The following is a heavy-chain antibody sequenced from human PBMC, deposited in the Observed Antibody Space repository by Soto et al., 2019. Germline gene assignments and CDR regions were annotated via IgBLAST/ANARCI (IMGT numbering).Heavy chain of an antibody. V-gene: IGHV4-34*01. CDR2: INHSGST. J-gene: IGHJ4*02. Sequence: SETLSLTCAVYGGSFSGYYWSWIRQPPGKGLEWIGEINHSGSTNYNLSLKSRVTISVDTSKNQFSLKLSSVTAADTAVYYCARGRNSSSAGGDYFDYWGQGTLVTVSS. CDR1: GGSFSGYY. CDR3: ARGRNSSSAGGDYFDY. D-gene: IGHD6-6*01.